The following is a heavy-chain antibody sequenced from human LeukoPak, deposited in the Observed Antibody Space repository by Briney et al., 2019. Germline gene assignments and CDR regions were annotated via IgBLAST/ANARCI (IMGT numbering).Heavy chain of an antibody. CDR3: VKSRRVGANQRGLFDY. V-gene: IGHV3-23*01. CDR1: GFTFSSNY. J-gene: IGHJ4*02. D-gene: IGHD1-26*01. Sequence: GGSLRLSCAASGFTFSSNYMTWVRQAPGKGLEWVSSVSGSGRNTFYPDSVEGRFTISRDNSKNTVYLQMNSLRADDTAVYYCVKSRRVGANQRGLFDYWGQGTLVTVSP. CDR2: VSGSGRNT.